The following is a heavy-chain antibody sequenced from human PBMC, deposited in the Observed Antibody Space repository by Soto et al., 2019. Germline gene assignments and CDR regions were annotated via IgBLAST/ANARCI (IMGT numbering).Heavy chain of an antibody. J-gene: IGHJ5*01. D-gene: IGHD1-7*01. V-gene: IGHV3-7*01. CDR1: GFTFSTYW. CDR2: INKEGSEK. CDR3: ARNTPGTNWKYVDS. Sequence: AGGSLRLSCAASGFTFSTYWITWVRQAPWKGLEWVAIINKEGSEKRYVDSVKGRFTISRDNAKNSLYLQMNSLRAEDTAVYYCARNTPGTNWKYVDSWGQGTLVPVSP.